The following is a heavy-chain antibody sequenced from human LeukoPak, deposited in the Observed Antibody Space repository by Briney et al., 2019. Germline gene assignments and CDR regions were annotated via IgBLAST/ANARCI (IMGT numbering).Heavy chain of an antibody. CDR3: ARDVSGNLDF. D-gene: IGHD1-26*01. V-gene: IGHV3-7*01. Sequence: PGGSLRLSCAASGFTFTSYWMAWVRQAPGKGLEWVANINQDGSDKNYVDSVKGRFTISRDNAKNSLYLQMNSLRVEDTALYSCARDVSGNLDFWGLGTLVTVSS. J-gene: IGHJ4*02. CDR1: GFTFTSYW. CDR2: INQDGSDK.